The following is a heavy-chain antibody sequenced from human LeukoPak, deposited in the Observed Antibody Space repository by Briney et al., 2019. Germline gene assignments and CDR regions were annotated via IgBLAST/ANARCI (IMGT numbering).Heavy chain of an antibody. CDR1: GYTFTGYY. CDR2: INPNSGGT. CDR3: ARVDLRNSGNWFDP. Sequence: GASVKVSCKASGYTFTGYYMHWVRQAPGQGLEWMGWINPNSGGTNYAQKFQGRVTMTRDTSISTAYMELSSLRSEDTAVYYCARVDLRNSGNWFDPRGQGTLVTVSS. D-gene: IGHD2-21*01. J-gene: IGHJ5*02. V-gene: IGHV1-2*02.